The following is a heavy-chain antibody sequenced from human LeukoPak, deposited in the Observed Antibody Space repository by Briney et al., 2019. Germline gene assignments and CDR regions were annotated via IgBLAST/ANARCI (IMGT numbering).Heavy chain of an antibody. CDR1: GFTFSTYW. CDR3: ARYTEYYFDY. J-gene: IGHJ4*02. Sequence: PGGSLRLSCAASGFTFSTYWMTWVRHAPGKGLEWVANMKRDGSEVYYANSVKGHFTISRDNAKNSLYLQMNSLRAEDTAVYYCARYTEYYFDYWGQGTLVTVSS. D-gene: IGHD2-2*02. CDR2: MKRDGSEV. V-gene: IGHV3-7*01.